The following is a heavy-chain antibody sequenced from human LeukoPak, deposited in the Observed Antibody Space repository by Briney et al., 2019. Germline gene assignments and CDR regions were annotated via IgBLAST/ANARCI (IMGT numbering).Heavy chain of an antibody. CDR3: ARGRWGFSSRRGRVWFDP. CDR2: MNPNSGNT. D-gene: IGHD3-16*01. J-gene: IGHJ5*02. CDR1: GYTFTSYD. Sequence: ASVKVSCKASGYTFTSYDINWVRQATGQGLEWMGWMNPNSGNTGYAQKFQGRVTMTRNTSISTAYMELSSLRSEDTAVYYCARGRWGFSSRRGRVWFDPWGQGTLVTVSS. V-gene: IGHV1-8*01.